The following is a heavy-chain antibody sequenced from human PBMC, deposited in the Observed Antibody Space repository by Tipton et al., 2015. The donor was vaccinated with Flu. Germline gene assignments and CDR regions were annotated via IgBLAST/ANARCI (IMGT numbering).Heavy chain of an antibody. D-gene: IGHD6-6*01. Sequence: TLSLTCAVYGGSFSGYYWSWIRQPPGKGLEWIGYIYYSGSTNYNPSLKSRVTISVDTSKNQFSLKLSSVTAADTAVYYCARLHSSSPSRFYFDYWGQGTLVTVSS. CDR3: ARLHSSSPSRFYFDY. J-gene: IGHJ4*02. CDR1: GGSFSGYY. V-gene: IGHV4-59*08. CDR2: IYYSGST.